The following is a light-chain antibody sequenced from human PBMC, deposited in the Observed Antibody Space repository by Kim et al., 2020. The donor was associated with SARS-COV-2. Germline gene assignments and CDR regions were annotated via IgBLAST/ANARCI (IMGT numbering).Light chain of an antibody. J-gene: IGLJ3*02. CDR2: LNNIGSH. CDR1: SGHSSYA. Sequence: QLVLTQSPSASASLGASVKLTCTLSSGHSSYAFAWHQQQPEKGPHYLMNLNNIGSHSRGDGIPDRFSGSSSGAERYRSISSLQSEDEADYYCQTWGTGIQGVFGGGTQLTVL. V-gene: IGLV4-69*02. CDR3: QTWGTGIQGV.